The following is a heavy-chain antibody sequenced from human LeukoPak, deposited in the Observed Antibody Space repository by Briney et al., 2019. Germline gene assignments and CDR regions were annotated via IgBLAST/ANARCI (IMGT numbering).Heavy chain of an antibody. J-gene: IGHJ5*02. CDR3: ARDSEGDGYNFDT. CDR1: GFAINTNH. Sequence: GGSLRLSCVASGFAINTNHMNWVRQAPGKELEWVSITYYGGTTYYADSVKGRFTISRDNSKNTLYLQMNSLRADDAAVYYCARDSEGDGYNFDTWGRGTLVTVSS. D-gene: IGHD5-24*01. CDR2: TYYGGTT. V-gene: IGHV3-53*01.